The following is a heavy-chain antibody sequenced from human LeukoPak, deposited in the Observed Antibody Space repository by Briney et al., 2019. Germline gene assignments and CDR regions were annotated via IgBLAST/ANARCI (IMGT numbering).Heavy chain of an antibody. D-gene: IGHD2-2*02. CDR3: ARGPLIPLFDCSSTNCYTPGYFQH. CDR1: GGTFSTYA. Sequence: SLKVSCKASGGTFSTYAISWVRQAPGQGLEWMGGIIPIFDTANYAQKFQGRVTITTDESTSTAYMELSSLRSEDTAVYSCARGPLIPLFDCSSTNCYTPGYFQHWGQGTLVTVSS. J-gene: IGHJ1*01. V-gene: IGHV1-69*05. CDR2: IIPIFDTA.